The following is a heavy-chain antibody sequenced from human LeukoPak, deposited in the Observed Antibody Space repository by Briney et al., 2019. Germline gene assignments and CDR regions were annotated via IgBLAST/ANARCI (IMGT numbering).Heavy chain of an antibody. V-gene: IGHV4-39*07. Sequence: PSETLSLTCTVSGGSVSSSSDSWGWIRQPPGKGLEWIGTISYSGSTYYNPSLKSRVTISVDTSKNQFSLKLSSVTAADTAVYYCARDNQQLVPDYWGQGTLVTVSS. CDR1: GGSVSSSSDS. CDR2: ISYSGST. D-gene: IGHD6-13*01. CDR3: ARDNQQLVPDY. J-gene: IGHJ4*02.